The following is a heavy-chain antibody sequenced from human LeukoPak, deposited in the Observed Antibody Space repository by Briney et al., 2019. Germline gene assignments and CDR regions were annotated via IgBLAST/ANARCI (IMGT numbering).Heavy chain of an antibody. CDR2: ISYDGSNK. J-gene: IGHJ4*02. Sequence: GSLRLSSAASGFTFSSYAMHWVRQAPGKGLGWVAVISYDGSNKYYADSVQGRFTITRDNSKNTLYLQMNSLRAEDTAVYYCARDRGSGWYPYYFDYWGQGTLVTVSS. V-gene: IGHV3-30*04. D-gene: IGHD6-19*01. CDR3: ARDRGSGWYPYYFDY. CDR1: GFTFSSYA.